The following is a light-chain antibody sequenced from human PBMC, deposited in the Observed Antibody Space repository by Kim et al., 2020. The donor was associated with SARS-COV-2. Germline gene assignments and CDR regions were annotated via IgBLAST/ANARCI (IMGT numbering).Light chain of an antibody. Sequence: VSPGQTASIACSGNNLGDKYSSWYQQKPGQSPVLLIYRDTERPSEVPERFSGSNSGNTATLTIRGTQAMDEADYYCQAWDSSTAVFGGGTQLTVL. V-gene: IGLV3-1*01. CDR1: NLGDKY. CDR2: RDT. J-gene: IGLJ2*01. CDR3: QAWDSSTAV.